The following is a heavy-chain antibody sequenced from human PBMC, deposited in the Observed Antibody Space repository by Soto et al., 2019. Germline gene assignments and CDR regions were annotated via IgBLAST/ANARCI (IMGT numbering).Heavy chain of an antibody. CDR2: ISGSGGST. CDR3: AKGLGYCTSTTCSVDY. CDR1: GFTFSSYA. V-gene: IGHV3-23*01. Sequence: GGSLRLSCAASGFTFSSYAMSWVRQAPGKGLEWVSAISGSGGSTYYADSVKGRFTISRDNSKNTLYLQMNSLRVEDTAIYYCAKGLGYCTSTTCSVDYWGQGTLVTVSS. D-gene: IGHD2-2*01. J-gene: IGHJ4*02.